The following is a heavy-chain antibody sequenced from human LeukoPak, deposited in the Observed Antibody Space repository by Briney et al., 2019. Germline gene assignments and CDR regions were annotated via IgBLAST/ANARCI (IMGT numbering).Heavy chain of an antibody. D-gene: IGHD3-22*01. CDR1: GFTFSGSA. V-gene: IGHV3-73*01. J-gene: IGHJ4*02. CDR3: TRPSYDSSVSGVVY. Sequence: GGSLRLSCATSGFTFSGSAIHWVRQASGKGLEWVGCIRSKANSYATTDAASVKGRFTISRDDSKNTAYLQMNSLKTEDTAVYYCTRPSYDSSVSGVVYWGQGTLVTVSS. CDR2: IRSKANSYAT.